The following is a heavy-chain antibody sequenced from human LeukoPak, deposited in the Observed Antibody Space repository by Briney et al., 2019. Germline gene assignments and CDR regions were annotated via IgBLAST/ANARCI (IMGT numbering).Heavy chain of an antibody. Sequence: GGSLRLSCAASGFAFITYAMSWVRQAPGKGLEWVSGISGSGGSTYYADSVRGRFTVSRDNSTNTLYLQMNSLPDEGRSLYYCAKDRPHPSAEPTNFDDWGQGTLVSVPS. V-gene: IGHV3-23*01. CDR2: ISGSGGST. J-gene: IGHJ4*02. CDR3: AKDRPHPSAEPTNFDD. CDR1: GFAFITYA. D-gene: IGHD3-3*01.